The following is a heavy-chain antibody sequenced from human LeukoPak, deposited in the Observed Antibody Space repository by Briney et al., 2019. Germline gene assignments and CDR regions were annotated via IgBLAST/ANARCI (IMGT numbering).Heavy chain of an antibody. CDR3: ARDSSAVTVTALLDI. J-gene: IGHJ3*02. V-gene: IGHV3-33*01. CDR2: IWYDGSNK. CDR1: GFTFSRHG. Sequence: GGSLRLSCAASGFTFSRHGMHWVRQAPGKGLEWVAIIWYDGSNKYYEDSVKGRFTISRDNSKNTLHLQMNSLRAEDTALYYCARDSSAVTVTALLDIWGQGTMVTVSS. D-gene: IGHD4-17*01.